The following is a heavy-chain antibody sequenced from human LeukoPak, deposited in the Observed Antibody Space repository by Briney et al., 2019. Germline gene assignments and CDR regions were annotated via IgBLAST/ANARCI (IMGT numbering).Heavy chain of an antibody. V-gene: IGHV1-3*01. CDR3: ARDPPLVRGVTTLWY. J-gene: IGHJ4*02. CDR1: GYTFTSYA. CDR2: INAGNGNT. D-gene: IGHD3-10*01. Sequence: ASVKVSCKASGYTFTSYAMHWVRQAPGQRLEWMGWINAGNGNTKYSQKFQGRVTITRDTSASTAYMELSSLRSEDTAVYYCARDPPLVRGVTTLWYWGQGTLVTVSS.